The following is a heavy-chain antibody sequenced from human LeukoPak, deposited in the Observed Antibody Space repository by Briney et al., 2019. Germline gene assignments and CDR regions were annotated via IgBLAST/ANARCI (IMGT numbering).Heavy chain of an antibody. V-gene: IGHV3-33*01. D-gene: IGHD3-10*01. CDR2: IWYDGSNE. CDR1: GFTFSSYG. J-gene: IGHJ6*02. CDR3: ASIYYGSGSYYNNYGMDV. Sequence: GGSLRLSCAASGFTFSSYGMHWVRQAPGKGLEWVAVIWYDGSNEYYADSVKGRFAISRDNSKNTLYLQMNSLRAEDTAVYYCASIYYGSGSYYNNYGMDVWGQGTTVTVSS.